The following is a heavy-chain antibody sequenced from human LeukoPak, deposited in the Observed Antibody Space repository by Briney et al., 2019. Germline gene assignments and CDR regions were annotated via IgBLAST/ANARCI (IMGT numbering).Heavy chain of an antibody. V-gene: IGHV7-4-1*02. D-gene: IGHD1-26*01. J-gene: IGHJ4*02. CDR3: ARESRGPRPVPDY. Sequence: GASVKVSCKASGYTFTSCVMNWVRQAPGQGLEWMGWINTNTGNPTYAQGFTGRFVFSLDTSVSTAYLQISSLKAEDTAVYYCARESRGPRPVPDYWGQGTLVTVSS. CDR2: INTNTGNP. CDR1: GYTFTSCV.